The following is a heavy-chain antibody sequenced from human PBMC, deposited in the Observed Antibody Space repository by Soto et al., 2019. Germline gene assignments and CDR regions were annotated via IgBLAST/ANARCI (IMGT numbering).Heavy chain of an antibody. CDR1: GGTFSSYT. CDR2: IIPILGIA. J-gene: IGHJ4*02. V-gene: IGHV1-69*08. Sequence: QVQLVQSGAEVKKPGSSVKVSCKASGGTFSSYTISWVRQAPGQGLEWMGRIIPILGIANYAQKFQGRVTITADKSTSTAYMELSSLRSEDTAVYYCARDPGVAAAGTFDYWGQGTLVTVSS. D-gene: IGHD6-13*01. CDR3: ARDPGVAAAGTFDY.